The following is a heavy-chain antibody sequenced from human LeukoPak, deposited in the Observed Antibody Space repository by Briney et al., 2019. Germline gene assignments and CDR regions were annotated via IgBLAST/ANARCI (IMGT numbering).Heavy chain of an antibody. V-gene: IGHV1-69*04. CDR2: IIPILVIA. Sequence: SVKVSCKASGGTFSSYTISWVRQAPGQGLEWMGRIIPILVIANHAQKFQGRVTITADKSTSTDYMELSSLRSEDTAVYYCAREHCSGGSCFDPRYYYGMDVWGQGTTVTVSS. CDR3: AREHCSGGSCFDPRYYYGMDV. D-gene: IGHD2-15*01. CDR1: GGTFSSYT. J-gene: IGHJ6*02.